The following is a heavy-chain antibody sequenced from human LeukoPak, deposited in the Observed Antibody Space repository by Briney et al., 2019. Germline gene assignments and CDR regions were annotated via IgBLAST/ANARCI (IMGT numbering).Heavy chain of an antibody. CDR3: ARESGSRSYYYYMDV. CDR1: GFTFSSFS. D-gene: IGHD2-2*01. J-gene: IGHJ6*03. Sequence: GGSLRLSCADSGFTFSSFSINWVRQAPGKGLEWISSISSTSSYIYYADSVKGRFTISRDKDKNSVYLQMTSLRAEDTAVYYCARESGSRSYYYYMDVWGKGTTVTVSS. CDR2: ISSTSSYI. V-gene: IGHV3-21*01.